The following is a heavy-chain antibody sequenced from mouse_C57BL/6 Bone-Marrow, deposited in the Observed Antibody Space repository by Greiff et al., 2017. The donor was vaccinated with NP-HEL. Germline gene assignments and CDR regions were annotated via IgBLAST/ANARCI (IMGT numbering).Heavy chain of an antibody. CDR1: GFNIKNTY. Sequence: EVQLQQSVAELVRPGASVKLSCTASGFNIKNTYMHWVKQRSEQGLEWIGRIDPANGNTKYAPKFQGKATITADTSSNTAYLQLSSLTSEDTAIYYCASSYYYGSSYYAMDYWGQGTSVTVSS. CDR2: IDPANGNT. J-gene: IGHJ4*01. CDR3: ASSYYYGSSYYAMDY. D-gene: IGHD1-1*01. V-gene: IGHV14-3*01.